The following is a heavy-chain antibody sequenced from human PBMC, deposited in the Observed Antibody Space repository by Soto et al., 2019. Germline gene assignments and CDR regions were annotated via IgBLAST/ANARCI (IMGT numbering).Heavy chain of an antibody. J-gene: IGHJ6*04. D-gene: IGHD2-2*01. CDR1: GYTFTSYY. CDR2: INPSGGST. Sequence: QVQLVQSGAEVKKPGASVKVSCKASGYTFTSYYMHWVRQAPGQGLEWMGIINPSGGSTSYAQKFKGGVTMPRDTSTRTVYMELSSLRSEDTAVYYCASDQLGHYDYGMDVWGKGTTVTVSS. V-gene: IGHV1-46*01. CDR3: ASDQLGHYDYGMDV.